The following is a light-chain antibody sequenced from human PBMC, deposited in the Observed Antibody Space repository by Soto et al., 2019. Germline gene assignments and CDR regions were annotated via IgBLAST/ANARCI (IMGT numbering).Light chain of an antibody. CDR3: SSYTSTRGQV. Sequence: QLVLTQPASVSGSPGQSITISCTGTGSDVGGSKFVSWYQQHPGKAPKLLISEVSHRPSGVSIRFSGSKSDNTASLTISGLQAEDEADYYCSSYTSTRGQVFGSGTKLTVL. CDR1: GSDVGGSKF. V-gene: IGLV2-14*01. CDR2: EVS. J-gene: IGLJ1*01.